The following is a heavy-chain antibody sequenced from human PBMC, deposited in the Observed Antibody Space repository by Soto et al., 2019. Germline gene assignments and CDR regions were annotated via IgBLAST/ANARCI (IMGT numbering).Heavy chain of an antibody. J-gene: IGHJ6*02. CDR2: ISAHNGNT. CDR1: GYTFTSYG. D-gene: IGHD2-15*01. V-gene: IGHV1-18*01. Sequence: GPSVKVSCKASGYTFTSYGITWVRQAPGQGLEWMGWISAHNGNTHFAQKFQGRVTMTTDTSTSTVYMELRSLRSDDTAVYYCARAGSSLGYAMDVWGQGTTVTVSS. CDR3: ARAGSSLGYAMDV.